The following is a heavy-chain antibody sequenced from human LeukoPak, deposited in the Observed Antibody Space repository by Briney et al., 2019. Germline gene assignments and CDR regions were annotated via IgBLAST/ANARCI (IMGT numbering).Heavy chain of an antibody. CDR1: GFTFSSYG. Sequence: GGSLRLSCAASGFTFSSYGMHWVRQAPGKGLEWVAFIRYDGSNKFYADSVKGRFTISRDSSKNTLYLQMNSLRAEDTAVYYCAKGGYYDSSGYRNFDYWGQGTLVTVSS. D-gene: IGHD3-22*01. J-gene: IGHJ4*02. CDR2: IRYDGSNK. CDR3: AKGGYYDSSGYRNFDY. V-gene: IGHV3-30*02.